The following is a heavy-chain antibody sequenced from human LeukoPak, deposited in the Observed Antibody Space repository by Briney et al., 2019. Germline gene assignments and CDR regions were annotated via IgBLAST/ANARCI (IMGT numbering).Heavy chain of an antibody. Sequence: SETLSLTCTVSSGSISSSSYYWGWIRRPPGKGLEWIGSIYYTGSTYYSPALKSRVTISVDTSKNQFSLKLTSVSAADTAVYYCARHRRNSNYLTTVTSIDYWGQGTLVIVSS. V-gene: IGHV4-39*01. J-gene: IGHJ4*02. CDR2: IYYTGST. D-gene: IGHD4-17*01. CDR1: SGSISSSSYY. CDR3: ARHRRNSNYLTTVTSIDY.